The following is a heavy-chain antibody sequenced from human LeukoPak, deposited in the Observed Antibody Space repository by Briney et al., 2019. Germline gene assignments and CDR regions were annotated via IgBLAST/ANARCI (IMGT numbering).Heavy chain of an antibody. CDR1: GFLFTSHA. CDR2: INLDGSEK. CDR3: ARGAGTGNYYAY. V-gene: IGHV3-7*01. J-gene: IGHJ4*02. D-gene: IGHD1-1*01. Sequence: GGSLTLSCAASGFLFTSHAMTWVRQAPGKGLEWVANINLDGSEKWYVDSVRGRFTISRDNARNSLYLQMNGLRADDTAVYYCARGAGTGNYYAYWGQGTLVTVSS.